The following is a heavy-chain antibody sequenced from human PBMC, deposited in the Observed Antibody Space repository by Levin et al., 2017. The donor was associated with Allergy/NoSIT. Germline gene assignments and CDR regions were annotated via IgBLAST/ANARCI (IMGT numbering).Heavy chain of an antibody. J-gene: IGHJ4*02. Sequence: GSLRLSCTVSGGSVSSGSYYWSWIRQPPGKGLEWIGYIYYSGSTNYNPSLKSRVTISVDTSKNQFSLKLSSVTAADTAVYYCSRDSAYAGYRGRGVSRVRPYYFDYWGQGTLVTVSS. CDR3: SRDSAYAGYRGRGVSRVRPYYFDY. D-gene: IGHD6-13*01. V-gene: IGHV4-61*01. CDR2: IYYSGST. CDR1: GGSVSSGSYY.